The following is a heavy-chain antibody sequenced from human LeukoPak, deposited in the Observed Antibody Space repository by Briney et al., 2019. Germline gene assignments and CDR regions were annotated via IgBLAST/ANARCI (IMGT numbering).Heavy chain of an antibody. CDR1: GGSISSSSYY. V-gene: IGHV4-39*07. D-gene: IGHD6-13*01. J-gene: IGHJ4*02. CDR2: IYYSGST. CDR3: ARGGAAAGQFDY. Sequence: TSETLSLTFTVSGGSISSSSYYWGWIRQPPGKGLEWIGSIYYSGSTYYNPSLKSRVTISVDTSKNQFSLKLSSVTAADTAVYYCARGGAAAGQFDYWGQGTLVTVSS.